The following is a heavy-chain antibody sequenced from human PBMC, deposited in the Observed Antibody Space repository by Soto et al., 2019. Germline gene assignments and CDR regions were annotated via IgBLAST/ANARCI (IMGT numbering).Heavy chain of an antibody. J-gene: IGHJ5*02. CDR1: GGSISSNY. Sequence: LSLTCTFSGGSISSNYWTWIRQPPGQGLEWIGYVYNSGSTNYNPSLKSRVTISEDTSKSQFSLKVNSMTAADTAVDYCSRYRREAVAGYTLDHWGQGILVTVSS. V-gene: IGHV4-59*01. CDR2: VYNSGST. D-gene: IGHD6-13*01. CDR3: SRYRREAVAGYTLDH.